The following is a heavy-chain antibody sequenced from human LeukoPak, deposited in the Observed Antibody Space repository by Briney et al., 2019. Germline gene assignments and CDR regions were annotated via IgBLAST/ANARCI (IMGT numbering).Heavy chain of an antibody. D-gene: IGHD6-6*01. CDR3: ARDTGLSSKIEGLFDY. CDR1: GFTFSSYA. CDR2: ISYDGSNK. J-gene: IGHJ4*02. V-gene: IGHV3-30-3*01. Sequence: GGSLRLSCAASGFTFSSYAMHWVRQAPGKGLEWVAVISYDGSNKYYADSVKGRFTISRDNSKNTLYLQMNSLRAEDTAVYYCARDTGLSSKIEGLFDYWGQGTLVTVSS.